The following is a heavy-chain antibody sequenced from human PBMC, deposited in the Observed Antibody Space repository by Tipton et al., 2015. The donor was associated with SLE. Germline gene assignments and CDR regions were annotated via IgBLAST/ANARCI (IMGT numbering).Heavy chain of an antibody. CDR1: GFTFSSYG. J-gene: IGHJ3*02. V-gene: IGHV3-30*02. CDR2: IRYDGSNK. CDR3: AKQQSPPLHTIFGVVITNHDAFDI. D-gene: IGHD3-3*01. Sequence: SLRLSCAASGFTFSSYGMHWVRQAPGKGLEWVAFIRYDGSNKYYADSVKGRFTISRDNSKNTLYLQMNSLRAEDTAVYYCAKQQSPPLHTIFGVVITNHDAFDIWGQGTMVTVSS.